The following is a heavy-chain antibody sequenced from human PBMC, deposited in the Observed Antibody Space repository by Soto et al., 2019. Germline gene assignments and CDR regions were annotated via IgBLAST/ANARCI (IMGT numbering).Heavy chain of an antibody. CDR3: ARQVAAHALFYFHGFDV. CDR2: IDPSDSYR. Sequence: LGESLKISCKASGYNFTNYWITWVRQMPGKGLEWMGRIDPSDSYRKYSPSFQGHVSISVDKSIDIVYLQWSNLKASDTAMYYCARQVAAHALFYFHGFDVWGQGTSVTVSS. J-gene: IGHJ6*02. CDR1: GYNFTNYW. D-gene: IGHD2-15*01. V-gene: IGHV5-10-1*01.